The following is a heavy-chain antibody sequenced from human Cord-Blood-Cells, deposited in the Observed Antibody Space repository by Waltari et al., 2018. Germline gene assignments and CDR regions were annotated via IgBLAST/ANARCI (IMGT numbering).Heavy chain of an antibody. CDR3: ARGYNWNYNWFDP. CDR1: GGSFSGYY. J-gene: IGHJ5*02. D-gene: IGHD1-7*01. Sequence: QVQLQQWGAGLLKPSETLSLTCAVYGGSFSGYYWSWIRQPPGKGLEWIGEINHSGSTNYTPSLKRRVTISVDTSKNQFSLKLSSVTAADTAVYYCARGYNWNYNWFDPWGQGTLVTVSS. V-gene: IGHV4-34*01. CDR2: INHSGST.